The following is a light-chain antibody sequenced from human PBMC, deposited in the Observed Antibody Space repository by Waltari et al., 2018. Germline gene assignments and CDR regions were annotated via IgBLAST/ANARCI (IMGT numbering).Light chain of an antibody. CDR3: QQYDNLVLT. CDR2: DAS. J-gene: IGKJ4*01. V-gene: IGKV1-33*01. Sequence: DIQMTQSPSSLSASVGDRVTINCQASQDISNYLNWYQQKPGKAPKLLIYDASNLETGVPSRFSGSGSGTDFTFTISSLQPEDIATYYCQQYDNLVLTVGGGTKVEIK. CDR1: QDISNY.